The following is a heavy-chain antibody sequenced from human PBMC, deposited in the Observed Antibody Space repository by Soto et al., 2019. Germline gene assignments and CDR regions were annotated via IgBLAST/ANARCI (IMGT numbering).Heavy chain of an antibody. CDR3: ARDQQNWFDP. V-gene: IGHV4-59*01. J-gene: IGHJ5*02. CDR1: GGSISSYY. Sequence: ETLSLTCTVSGGSISSYYWSWIRQPPGKGLEWIGYIYYSGSTNYNPSLKSRVTISVDTSKNQFSLKLSSVTAADTAVYYCARDQQNWFDPWGQGTLVTVSS. CDR2: IYYSGST.